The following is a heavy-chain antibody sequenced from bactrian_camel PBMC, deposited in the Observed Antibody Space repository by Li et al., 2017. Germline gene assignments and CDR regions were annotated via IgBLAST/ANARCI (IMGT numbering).Heavy chain of an antibody. D-gene: IGHD3*01. Sequence: HVQLVESGGGSVQAGGSLRLTCSASGFGSNSPCMGWFRQPPGKGREGVAVIDSIGQATYSDSAKGRFTISQDGAKNTLYLQMDNLKPEDTAMYYCAAEPSARFPAPLEVLGIMDDLFTFWGQGTQVTVS. V-gene: IGHV3S6*01. J-gene: IGHJ4*01. CDR1: GFGSNSPC. CDR3: AAEPSARFPAPLEVLGIMDDLFTF. CDR2: IDSIGQAT.